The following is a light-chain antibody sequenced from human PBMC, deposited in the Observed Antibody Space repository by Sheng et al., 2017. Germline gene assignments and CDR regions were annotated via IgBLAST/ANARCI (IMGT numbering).Light chain of an antibody. CDR1: QSVSSY. V-gene: IGKV3-11*01. CDR3: QQHNSWPPT. Sequence: EIVLTQSPATLSMSPGERATLSCRASQSVSSYLAWYQQKPGQAPRLLIYDASNRATGIPARFSGGGSGTDFTLTISSLEPEDFAVYYCQQHNSWPPTFGQGTKVEIK. CDR2: DAS. J-gene: IGKJ1*01.